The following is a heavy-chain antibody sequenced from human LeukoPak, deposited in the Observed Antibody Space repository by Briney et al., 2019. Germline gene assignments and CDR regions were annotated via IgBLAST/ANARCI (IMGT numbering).Heavy chain of an antibody. CDR2: INHSGRT. CDR1: GGSFRDYY. D-gene: IGHD3-9*01. V-gene: IGHV4-34*01. CDR3: TRRTDILTGRGRDY. Sequence: SETLSLTCAVYGGSFRDYYWSWIRQPPGKGLEWIGEINHSGRTNYNPSLKSRVTISVDTSKNQFSLKLSSVTAADTAVYYCTRRTDILTGRGRDYWGQGTPVTVSS. J-gene: IGHJ4*02.